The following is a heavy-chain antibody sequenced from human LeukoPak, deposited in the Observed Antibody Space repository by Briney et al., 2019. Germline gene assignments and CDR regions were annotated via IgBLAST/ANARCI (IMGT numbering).Heavy chain of an antibody. J-gene: IGHJ3*02. Sequence: PGGSLRLSCAASGFTVYGNHMSWVRQAPGKGLEWVGRIKSKTDGGTTDYAAPVKGRFSISRDDSKGTLYLQMNSLKTEDTAVYYCGTGSAFDIWGQGTLVTVSS. CDR2: IKSKTDGGTT. D-gene: IGHD7-27*01. CDR1: GFTVYGNH. V-gene: IGHV3-15*01. CDR3: GTGSAFDI.